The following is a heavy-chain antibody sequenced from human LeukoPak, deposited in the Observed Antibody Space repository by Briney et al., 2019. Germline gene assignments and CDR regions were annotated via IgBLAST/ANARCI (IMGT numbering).Heavy chain of an antibody. Sequence: PSETLSLTCAVYGGSFSGYYWSWIRQPPGKGLEWIGEISHSGSTNYNPSLKSRVTISVDTSKNQFSLKLSSVTAADTAVYYCARLSAARGMRGFDYWGQGTLVTVSS. V-gene: IGHV4-34*01. D-gene: IGHD6-6*01. CDR1: GGSFSGYY. CDR3: ARLSAARGMRGFDY. CDR2: ISHSGST. J-gene: IGHJ4*02.